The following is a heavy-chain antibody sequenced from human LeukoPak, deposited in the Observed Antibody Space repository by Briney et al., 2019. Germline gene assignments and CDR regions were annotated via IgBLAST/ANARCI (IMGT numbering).Heavy chain of an antibody. CDR1: GFTFSSYA. CDR2: ISYDGSNK. V-gene: IGHV3-30*01. D-gene: IGHD1-14*01. CDR3: ARDNPFDY. Sequence: PGGSLRLSCAASGFTFSSYAMHWVRQAPGKGLEWVAVISYDGSNKYYADSVKGRFTISRDNSKNTLYLQMNSLRAEDTAVYYCARDNPFDYWGQGTLVTVSS. J-gene: IGHJ4*02.